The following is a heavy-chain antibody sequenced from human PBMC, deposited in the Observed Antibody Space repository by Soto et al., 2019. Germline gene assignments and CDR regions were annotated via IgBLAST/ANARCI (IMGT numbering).Heavy chain of an antibody. CDR2: ISFDGKNR. V-gene: IGHV3-30*04. Sequence: GGSLRLSCAVSGGTFNRHAINWVRQAPGKGLEWVAVISFDGKNRYYGDSVEGRFTVSRENFNNTVYLQMNSLRGEDTAVYFCARDRWEQAPPRYYYGMDVWGQGTTVTVSS. CDR3: ARDRWEQAPPRYYYGMDV. CDR1: GGTFNRHA. J-gene: IGHJ6*02. D-gene: IGHD1-26*01.